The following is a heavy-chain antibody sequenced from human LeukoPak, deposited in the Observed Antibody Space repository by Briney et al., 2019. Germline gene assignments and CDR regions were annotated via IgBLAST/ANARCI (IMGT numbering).Heavy chain of an antibody. Sequence: ASVKVSCKASGYTFTEYYLHWVRQAPGQGLEWMGWLNPNSGGTNFAQNFQGRVTTTRDTSITTAYMELSTLRSDDTAVYYCARYCPTSCNAGDTFDIWGQGTVVTVSS. CDR2: LNPNSGGT. D-gene: IGHD2/OR15-2a*01. V-gene: IGHV1-2*02. CDR1: GYTFTEYY. J-gene: IGHJ3*02. CDR3: ARYCPTSCNAGDTFDI.